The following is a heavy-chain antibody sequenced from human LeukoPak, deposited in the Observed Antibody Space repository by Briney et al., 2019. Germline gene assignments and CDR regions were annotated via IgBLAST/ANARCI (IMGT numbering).Heavy chain of an antibody. V-gene: IGHV4-30-4*07. D-gene: IGHD2-21*02. CDR3: ARCGGDCYYSPAFDI. CDR1: GGSISSGGYS. Sequence: SQTLSLTCAVSGGSISSGGYSWSWIRQPPGKGLEWIGYIYYSGSTNYNPSHKSRVTISVDTSKNQFSLKLSFVTAADTAVYYCARCGGDCYYSPAFDIWGQGTMVTVSS. J-gene: IGHJ3*02. CDR2: IYYSGST.